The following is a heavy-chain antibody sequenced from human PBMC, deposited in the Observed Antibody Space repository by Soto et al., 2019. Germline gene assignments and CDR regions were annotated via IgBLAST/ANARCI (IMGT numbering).Heavy chain of an antibody. V-gene: IGHV3-7*01. CDR1: GFTFSSYW. Sequence: GGSLRLSCAASGFTFSSYWMSWVRQAPGKGLEWVANIKQDGSEKYYVDSVKGRFTISRDNAKNSLYLQMNSLRAEDTAVYYCARDATVTTQEYYYYYYYMDVWGKGTTVTVSS. CDR2: IKQDGSEK. D-gene: IGHD4-17*01. CDR3: ARDATVTTQEYYYYYYYMDV. J-gene: IGHJ6*03.